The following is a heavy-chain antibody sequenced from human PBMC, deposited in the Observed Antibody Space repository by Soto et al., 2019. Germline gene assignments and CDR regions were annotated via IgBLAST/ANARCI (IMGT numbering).Heavy chain of an antibody. D-gene: IGHD2-2*01. CDR2: ISSSSSYI. Sequence: EVQLVESGGGLVKPGGSLRLSCVVSGFTFSSYSMNWVRQAPGKGLEWVSSISSSSSYIHNADSGKGRFTISRDNAKNSVYLQMISLRAEDTAVYYCARGQYADYYYMDVWGKGTTVTVSS. CDR1: GFTFSSYS. J-gene: IGHJ6*03. V-gene: IGHV3-21*01. CDR3: ARGQYADYYYMDV.